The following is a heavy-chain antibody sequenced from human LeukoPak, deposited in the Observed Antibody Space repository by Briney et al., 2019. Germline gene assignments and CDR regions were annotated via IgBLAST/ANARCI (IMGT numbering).Heavy chain of an antibody. CDR3: ARARGDGLCFDY. Sequence: SGTLSLTCTVSGGSISSYYWSWIRQPPGKGLEWIGYIYYTGSTNYNPSLKSRVTISVDTSKNQFSLKLSSVTAADTAVYYCARARGDGLCFDYWGQGTLVTVSS. D-gene: IGHD3-16*01. CDR1: GGSISSYY. CDR2: IYYTGST. V-gene: IGHV4-59*01. J-gene: IGHJ4*02.